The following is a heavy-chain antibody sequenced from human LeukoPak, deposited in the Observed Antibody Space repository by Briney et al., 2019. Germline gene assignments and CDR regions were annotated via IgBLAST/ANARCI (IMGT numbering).Heavy chain of an antibody. V-gene: IGHV3-43D*03. J-gene: IGHJ4*02. CDR3: AKVEGYCSGGSCYPDY. CDR1: GFTFSSYA. CDR2: ISWDGGST. D-gene: IGHD2-15*01. Sequence: PGGSLRLSCAASGFTFSSYAMSWVRQAPGKGLEWVSLISWDGGSTYYADSVKGRFTISRDNSKNSLYLQMNSLRAEDTALYYCAKVEGYCSGGSCYPDYWGQGTLVTVSS.